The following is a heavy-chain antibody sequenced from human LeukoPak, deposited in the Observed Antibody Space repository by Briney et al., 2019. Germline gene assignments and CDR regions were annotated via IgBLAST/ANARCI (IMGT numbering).Heavy chain of an antibody. CDR2: IYTSGST. CDR3: AREKPGDYYGSVYAFDI. Sequence: SETLSLTCTVAGGSISSYYWSWIRQPAGKGLEWIGRIYTSGSTNYNPSLKSRVAMSVDTSKNQFSLKLSSVTAADTAVYYCAREKPGDYYGSVYAFDIWGQGTMVTVSS. D-gene: IGHD3-10*01. J-gene: IGHJ3*02. V-gene: IGHV4-4*07. CDR1: GGSISSYY.